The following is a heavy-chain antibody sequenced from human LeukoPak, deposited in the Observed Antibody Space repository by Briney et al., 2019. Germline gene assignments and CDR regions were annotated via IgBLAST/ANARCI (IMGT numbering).Heavy chain of an antibody. V-gene: IGHV4-61*02. CDR2: IYASGST. D-gene: IGHD6-13*01. CDR1: GGSISSGSYY. J-gene: IGHJ5*02. Sequence: SETLSLTCTVSGGSISSGSYYWSWIRQPAGKGLEWIGRIYASGSTNYNPSLKSRVTISVDTSKNQFSLKLSSVTAADTAVYYCAGSTSSSSWWGDNWFDPWGQGTLVTVSS. CDR3: AGSTSSSSWWGDNWFDP.